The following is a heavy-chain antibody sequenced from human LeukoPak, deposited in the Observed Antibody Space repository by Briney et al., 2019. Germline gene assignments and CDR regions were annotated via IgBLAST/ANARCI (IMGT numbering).Heavy chain of an antibody. CDR3: ARLRYSKGI. CDR2: IYYSGST. CDR1: GGSISSSSYY. D-gene: IGHD4-11*01. V-gene: IGHV4-39*01. Sequence: SETLSLTCTVSGGSISSSSYYWGWVRQPPGKAREWIGSIYYSGSTYYNPSLKSRVTISVDTSKNQFSLKLSSVTAADTAVYYCARLRYSKGIWGQGTLVTVSS. J-gene: IGHJ4*02.